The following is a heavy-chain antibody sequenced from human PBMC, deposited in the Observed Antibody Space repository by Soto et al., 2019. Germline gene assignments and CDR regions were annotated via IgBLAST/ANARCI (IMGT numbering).Heavy chain of an antibody. Sequence: QVQLVQSGAEVKKPGAPVKVSCKASGYTFISFYVHWVRQAPGQGLEWMGVINPNGGSTAYAQKFQGSVTMTRDTSTSTVYMELSSLRSEDTAVYYCARLATVTPPYYFDYWGQGTLVTVSS. J-gene: IGHJ4*02. D-gene: IGHD4-17*01. V-gene: IGHV1-46*01. CDR2: INPNGGST. CDR3: ARLATVTPPYYFDY. CDR1: GYTFISFY.